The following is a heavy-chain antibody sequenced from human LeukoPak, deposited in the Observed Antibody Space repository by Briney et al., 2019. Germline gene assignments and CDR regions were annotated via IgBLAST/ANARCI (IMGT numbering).Heavy chain of an antibody. Sequence: ASVTVSCKASGYTFTGYYMHWVRQAPGQGLEWMGWINPNSGGTNYAQKFQGRVTMTRDTSISTAYMELSRLRSDDTAVYYCARGYDSSGYGSIDYWGQGTLVTVSS. J-gene: IGHJ4*02. CDR3: ARGYDSSGYGSIDY. CDR1: GYTFTGYY. D-gene: IGHD3-22*01. V-gene: IGHV1-2*02. CDR2: INPNSGGT.